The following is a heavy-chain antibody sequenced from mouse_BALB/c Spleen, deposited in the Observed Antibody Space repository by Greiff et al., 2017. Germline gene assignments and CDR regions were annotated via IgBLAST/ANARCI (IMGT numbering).Heavy chain of an antibody. V-gene: IGHV5-12-1*01. J-gene: IGHJ1*01. Sequence: EVKLVESGGGLVKPGGSLKLSCAASGFAFSSYDMSWVRQTPEKRLEWVAYISSGGGSTYYPDTVKGRFTISRDNAKNTLYLQMSSLKSEDTAMYYCARHGMITTNSYWYFDVWGAGTTVTVSS. CDR2: ISSGGGST. D-gene: IGHD2-4*01. CDR1: GFAFSSYD. CDR3: ARHGMITTNSYWYFDV.